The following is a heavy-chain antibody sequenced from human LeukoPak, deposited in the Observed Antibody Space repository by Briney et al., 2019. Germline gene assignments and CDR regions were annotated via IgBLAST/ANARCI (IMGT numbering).Heavy chain of an antibody. Sequence: GGSLRLSCAASGFTSSSYGMHWVRQAPGKGLEWVAFIRYDGSNKYYADSVKGRFTISRDNSKNTLYLQMNSLRAEDTAVYYCAKDSMVRGYNWFDPWGQGTLVTVSS. V-gene: IGHV3-30*02. D-gene: IGHD3-10*01. CDR2: IRYDGSNK. CDR1: GFTSSSYG. CDR3: AKDSMVRGYNWFDP. J-gene: IGHJ5*02.